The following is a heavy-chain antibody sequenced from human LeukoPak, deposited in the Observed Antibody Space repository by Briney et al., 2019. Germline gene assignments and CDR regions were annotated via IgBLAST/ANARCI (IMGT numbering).Heavy chain of an antibody. J-gene: IGHJ4*02. D-gene: IGHD2-2*01. CDR1: GYTFTGYY. CDR2: INPNSGGT. V-gene: IGHV1-2*02. CDR3: ARQASCSTSCYPTFDY. Sequence: GASVKVSCKASGYTFTGYYMHWVRQAPGQGLEWMGWINPNSGGTNYAQKFRGRVTMTRDTSISTAYMELSRLRSDDTAVYYCARQASCSTSCYPTFDYWGQGTLVTVSS.